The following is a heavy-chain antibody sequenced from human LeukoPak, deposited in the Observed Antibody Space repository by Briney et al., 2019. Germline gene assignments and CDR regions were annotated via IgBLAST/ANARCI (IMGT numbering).Heavy chain of an antibody. Sequence: QTGGSLRLSCAASGFTFSSYGMHWVRQAPGKGLEWVAVIWYDGSNKYYANSVKGRFTISRDNSKNTLYLQMNSLRAEDTAVYYCARDGPWGGGVDYWGQGTLVTVSS. CDR2: IWYDGSNK. J-gene: IGHJ4*02. D-gene: IGHD7-27*01. CDR1: GFTFSSYG. V-gene: IGHV3-33*01. CDR3: ARDGPWGGGVDY.